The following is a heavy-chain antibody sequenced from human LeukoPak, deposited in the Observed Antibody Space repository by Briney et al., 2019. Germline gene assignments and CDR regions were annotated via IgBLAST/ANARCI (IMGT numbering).Heavy chain of an antibody. CDR1: GYTFTGYY. CDR3: ARGGYSNAGWFDP. J-gene: IGHJ5*02. D-gene: IGHD2-2*03. Sequence: EASVKVSCKASGYTFTGYYMHWVRRARGQGREWMGWINPNSGGTNYAQKFQGRVTMTRDTSISTAYMELSRLRSDDTAVYYCARGGYSNAGWFDPWGQGTLVTVSS. CDR2: INPNSGGT. V-gene: IGHV1-2*02.